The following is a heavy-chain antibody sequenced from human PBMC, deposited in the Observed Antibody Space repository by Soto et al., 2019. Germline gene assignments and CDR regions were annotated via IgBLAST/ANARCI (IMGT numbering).Heavy chain of an antibody. CDR1: GFTFSSYG. D-gene: IGHD3-22*01. V-gene: IGHV3-33*01. CDR2: IWYDGSNK. J-gene: IGHJ6*01. Sequence: QVQLVESGGGVVQPGRSLRLSCAASGFTFSSYGMHWVRQAPGKGLEWVAVIWYDGSNKYYADSVKGRFTISRDNSKNTLYLQMNSLRAEDTAVYYCARDRDYYDSSGYYYYYYGMDVW. CDR3: ARDRDYYDSSGYYYYYYGMDV.